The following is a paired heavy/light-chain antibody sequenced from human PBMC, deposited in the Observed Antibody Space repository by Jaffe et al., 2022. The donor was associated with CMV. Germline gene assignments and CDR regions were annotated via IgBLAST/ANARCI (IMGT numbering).Light chain of an antibody. V-gene: IGLV1-51*01. J-gene: IGLJ3*02. Sequence: QSVLTQPPSVSAAPGERVTISCSGSSSNVGKNYVSWHQQFPGTAPKVVIYDNDKRPSGIPDRFSGSKSGTSATLGITGLQTGDEANYYCGTWDNTLSGEVFGGGTKLTVL. CDR3: GTWDNTLSGEV. CDR1: SSNVGKNY. CDR2: DND.
Heavy chain of an antibody. CDR3: ARDGRWGSSGWFDYYSYGVDV. J-gene: IGHJ6*02. V-gene: IGHV1-18*01. D-gene: IGHD6-19*01. CDR1: GYNFDRYG. Sequence: QVQLVQSGGEVKKPGASVKVSCKASGYNFDRYGISWVRQAPGQGLEWMGWISPYNGNTNYEQKVQDRVTMTTDTSTSTAYMELRYLRSDDTAVYYCARDGRWGSSGWFDYYSYGVDVWGQGTTVTVSS. CDR2: ISPYNGNT.